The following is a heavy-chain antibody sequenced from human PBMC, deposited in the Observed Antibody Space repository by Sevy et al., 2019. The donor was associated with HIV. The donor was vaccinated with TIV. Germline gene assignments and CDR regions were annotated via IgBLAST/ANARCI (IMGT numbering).Heavy chain of an antibody. D-gene: IGHD3-22*01. V-gene: IGHV3-30*18. CDR1: GFTFSSYG. CDR3: AKDKAYYYDSSGYPCFDY. Sequence: GGSLRLSCAASGFTFSSYGMHWVRQAPGKGLEWVAVISYDGSNKYYADSGKGRFTISRDNSKNTLYLQMNSLRAEDTAVYYCAKDKAYYYDSSGYPCFDYWGQGTLVTVSS. J-gene: IGHJ4*02. CDR2: ISYDGSNK.